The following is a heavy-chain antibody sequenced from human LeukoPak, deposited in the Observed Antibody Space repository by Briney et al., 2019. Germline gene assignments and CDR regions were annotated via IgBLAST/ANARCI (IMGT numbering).Heavy chain of an antibody. CDR3: ARVSQAMVRGVITFDY. D-gene: IGHD3-10*01. CDR2: INPNSGGT. V-gene: IGHV1-2*02. Sequence: ASVKVSCKASGYTFTGYYMHWVRQAPGQGLEWMGWINPNSGGTTYAQKFQGRVTMTRDTSISTAYMELSRLRSDDTAVYYRARVSQAMVRGVITFDYWGQGTLVTVSS. J-gene: IGHJ4*02. CDR1: GYTFTGYY.